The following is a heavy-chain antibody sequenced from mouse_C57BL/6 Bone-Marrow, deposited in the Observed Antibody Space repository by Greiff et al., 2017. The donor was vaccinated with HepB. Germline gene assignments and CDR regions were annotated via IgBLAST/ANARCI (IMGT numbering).Heavy chain of an antibody. CDR2: ISSGGSYT. V-gene: IGHV5-6*01. CDR1: GFTFSSYG. CDR3: ARSYYGSSYGWFAY. D-gene: IGHD1-1*01. J-gene: IGHJ3*01. Sequence: EVHLVESGGDLVKPGGSLKLSCAASGFTFSSYGMSWVRQTPDKRLEWVATISSGGSYTYYPDSVKGRFTISRDNAKNTLYLQMSSLKSEDTAMYYCARSYYGSSYGWFAYWGQGTLVTVSA.